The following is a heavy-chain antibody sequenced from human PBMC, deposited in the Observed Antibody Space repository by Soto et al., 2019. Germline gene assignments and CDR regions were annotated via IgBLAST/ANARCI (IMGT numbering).Heavy chain of an antibody. J-gene: IGHJ4*02. CDR2: VSYHGTNK. D-gene: IGHD3-22*01. V-gene: IGHV3-30*03. Sequence: LRLSCAASGFTFSSYGMHWVRQAPGKGLEWVALVSYHGTNKYYGDSVNGRFTISRGNSKNTLHLQMNSLRAEDTAVYYCARGLPYDSSGYFFDYWGQGTLVTVSS. CDR3: ARGLPYDSSGYFFDY. CDR1: GFTFSSYG.